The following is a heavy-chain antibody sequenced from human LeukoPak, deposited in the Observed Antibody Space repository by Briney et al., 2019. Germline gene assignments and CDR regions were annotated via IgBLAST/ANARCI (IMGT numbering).Heavy chain of an antibody. CDR1: GGSISSSSYY. Sequence: SETLSLTCTVSGGSISSSSYYWGWIRQPPGKGLEWIGSIYYSGSTYYNPSLKSRVTISVDTSKNQFSLKLSSVTAADTAVYYCASMRSEVATVFDPWGQGTLVTVSS. D-gene: IGHD5-12*01. CDR3: ASMRSEVATVFDP. CDR2: IYYSGST. J-gene: IGHJ5*02. V-gene: IGHV4-39*07.